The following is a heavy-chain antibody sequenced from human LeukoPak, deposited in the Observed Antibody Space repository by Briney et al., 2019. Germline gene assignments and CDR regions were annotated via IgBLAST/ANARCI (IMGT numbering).Heavy chain of an antibody. CDR3: AKGYSYAPDY. V-gene: IGHV3-30-3*01. CDR2: ISYDGSNK. J-gene: IGHJ4*02. CDR1: GFTFSSYA. Sequence: GGSLRLSCAASGFTFSSYAMHWVRQAPGKGLEWVAVISYDGSNKYYADSVKGRFTISRDNSKNTLYLQMNSLRAEDTAVYYCAKGYSYAPDYWGQGTLVTVSS. D-gene: IGHD5-18*01.